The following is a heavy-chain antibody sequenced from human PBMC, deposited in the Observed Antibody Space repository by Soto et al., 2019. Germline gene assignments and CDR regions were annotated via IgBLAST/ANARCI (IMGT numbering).Heavy chain of an antibody. J-gene: IGHJ5*02. CDR1: GGSFSGYY. V-gene: IGHV4-34*01. Sequence: SETLSLTCAVYGGSFSGYYWSWIRQPPGKGLEWIGEINHSGSTNYNPSLKSRVTISVDTSKNQFSLKLSSVTAADTAVYYCARKRGWGYCSSTSCSNRSYWFDPWGQGTLVTVSS. CDR2: INHSGST. CDR3: ARKRGWGYCSSTSCSNRSYWFDP. D-gene: IGHD2-2*01.